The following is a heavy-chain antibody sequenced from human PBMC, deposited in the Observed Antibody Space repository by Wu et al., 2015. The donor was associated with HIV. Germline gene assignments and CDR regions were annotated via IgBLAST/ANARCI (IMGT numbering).Heavy chain of an antibody. CDR1: YVLTTYP. CDR2: MAPSSGHI. V-gene: IGHV1-18*01. D-gene: IGHD4/OR15-4a*01. CDR3: AKESKFDPDYYTYFDL. Sequence: QAQLVQSGPEAKRPGASVKVSCKASYVLTTYPIAWLRQAPGQRLEWMGWMAPSSGHIQPAQKFQGKNLYVHKKTTPHTQPLHGGIEESLTSDDAAIYLCAKESKFDPDYYTYFDLWGQGKLWSLSPQ. J-gene: IGHJ5*01.